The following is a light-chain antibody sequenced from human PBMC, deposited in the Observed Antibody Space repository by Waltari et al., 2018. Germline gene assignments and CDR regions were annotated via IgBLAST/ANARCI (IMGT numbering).Light chain of an antibody. Sequence: SYELTQPPSVSVSPGQTARITCSGDTLPRKYVYWYQQKSGQAPLLFIFEDNKRPAGIPERVSGSSSGTMATLTVSGAQVEDEADYYCYSTDSSSKGVFGAGTKVTVL. V-gene: IGLV3-10*01. CDR1: TLPRKY. CDR3: YSTDSSSKGV. CDR2: EDN. J-gene: IGLJ1*01.